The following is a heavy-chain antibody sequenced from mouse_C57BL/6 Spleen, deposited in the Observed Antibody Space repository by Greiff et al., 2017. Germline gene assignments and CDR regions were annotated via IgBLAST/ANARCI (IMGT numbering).Heavy chain of an antibody. J-gene: IGHJ4*01. CDR2: IYPGDGDT. CDR3: ASRWPYNGSSYDAMDY. V-gene: IGHV1-80*01. CDR1: GYAFSSYW. D-gene: IGHD1-1*01. Sequence: QVQLQQSGAELMKPGASVKISCKASGYAFSSYWMNWVKQRPGKGLEWIGQIYPGDGDTNYNGKFKGKATLTADKSSSTAYMQLSSLTSEDSAVYFCASRWPYNGSSYDAMDYWGQGTSVTVSS.